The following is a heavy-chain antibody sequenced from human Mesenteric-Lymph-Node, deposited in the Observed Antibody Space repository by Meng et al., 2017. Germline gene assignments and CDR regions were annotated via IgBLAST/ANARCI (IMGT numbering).Heavy chain of an antibody. Sequence: ASVKVSCKASGYTFTGYYMHWVRQALGQGLEWMGRINPNSGCTNYAQKFQGRVTMTRDTSISTACMELSRLRSDDTAVYYCARRRAAAGIKNWFDPWGQGTLVTVSS. D-gene: IGHD6-13*01. J-gene: IGHJ5*02. CDR3: ARRRAAAGIKNWFDP. V-gene: IGHV1-2*06. CDR1: GYTFTGYY. CDR2: INPNSGCT.